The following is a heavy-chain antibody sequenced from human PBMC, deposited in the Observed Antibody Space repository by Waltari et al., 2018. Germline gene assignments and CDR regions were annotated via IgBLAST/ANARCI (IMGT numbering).Heavy chain of an antibody. V-gene: IGHV4-59*01. CDR2: IYYSGST. D-gene: IGHD2-2*01. CDR1: GGSISSYY. CDR3: AARRYQLLFGDAFDI. Sequence: QVQLQESGPGLVKPSETLSLTCTVSGGSISSYYWSWIRQPPGKGLEWIGYIYYSGSTNYNPSLKSRVTISVDTSKNQFSLKLSSVTAADTAVYYCAARRYQLLFGDAFDIWGQGTMVTVSS. J-gene: IGHJ3*02.